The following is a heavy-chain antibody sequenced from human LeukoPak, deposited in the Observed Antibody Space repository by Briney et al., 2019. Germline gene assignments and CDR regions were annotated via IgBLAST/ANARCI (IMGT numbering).Heavy chain of an antibody. CDR1: GYTFTGHY. D-gene: IGHD3-22*01. J-gene: IGHJ4*02. CDR2: INPNSGGT. CDR3: ARASSGYKPSDY. Sequence: GASVKVSCRASGYTFTGHYMHWVRQAPGQGLEWMGWINPNSGGTNYAQKFQGRVTMTRDTSISTAYMELSRLRSDDTAVYYCARASSGYKPSDYWGQGTLVTVSS. V-gene: IGHV1-2*02.